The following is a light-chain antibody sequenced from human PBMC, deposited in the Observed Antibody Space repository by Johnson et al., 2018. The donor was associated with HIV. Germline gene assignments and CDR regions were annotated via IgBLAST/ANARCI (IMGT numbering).Light chain of an antibody. CDR1: SSNIGNNY. CDR3: GTWDSSLSAGGANYV. CDR2: DNN. J-gene: IGLJ1*01. V-gene: IGLV1-51*01. Sequence: VLTQPPSVSAAPGQKVTISCSGTSSNIGNNYVSWYQQFPGTAPKLVIYDNNNRPSGIPDRFSGSKSGTSATLGITGLQTGDEADYYCGTWDSSLSAGGANYVVGTGTKVTVL.